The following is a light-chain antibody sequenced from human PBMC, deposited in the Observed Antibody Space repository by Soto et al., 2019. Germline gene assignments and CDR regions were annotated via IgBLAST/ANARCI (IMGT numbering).Light chain of an antibody. CDR1: SSDVGGYNY. Sequence: QSVLNQPASVSGSPGQSITISCTGTSSDVGGYNYVSWYQQHPGKAPKLMIYDVSNRPSGVSNRFSGSKSGNTASLTISGLQAEDEADYYCTSYTSSSTLYVFGTGNNVTVL. V-gene: IGLV2-14*01. CDR3: TSYTSSSTLYV. J-gene: IGLJ1*01. CDR2: DVS.